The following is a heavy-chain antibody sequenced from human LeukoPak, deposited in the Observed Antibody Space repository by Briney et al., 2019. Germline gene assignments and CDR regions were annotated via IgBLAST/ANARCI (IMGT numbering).Heavy chain of an antibody. V-gene: IGHV3-7*03. J-gene: IGHJ4*02. Sequence: PGGSLRLSCAASGFTFSSYWMSWVRQAPGKGLEWVANIKQDGSEKYYVDSVKGRFTISRDNAKNSLYLQMNSLSAEDTAVYYCARDPPYYSSTWSSRYYFDYWGQGTLVTVSS. CDR1: GFTFSSYW. CDR2: IKQDGSEK. CDR3: ARDPPYYSSTWSSRYYFDY. D-gene: IGHD6-13*01.